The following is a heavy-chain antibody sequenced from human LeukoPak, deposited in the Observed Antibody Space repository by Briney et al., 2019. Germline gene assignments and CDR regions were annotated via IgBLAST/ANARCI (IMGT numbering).Heavy chain of an antibody. D-gene: IGHD3-22*01. CDR1: GYSFTNCW. V-gene: IGHV5-51*01. J-gene: IGHJ3*02. CDR3: ASAGDSSGYYYFSAFDI. CDR2: IYPDDSDT. Sequence: GESLKISCKASGYSFTNCWIGWVRQLPGKGLEWMGVIYPDDSDTTYSPSFQGQVTISADKSISTAYLQWSSLKASDTAMYYCASAGDSSGYYYFSAFDIWGQGTMVTVSS.